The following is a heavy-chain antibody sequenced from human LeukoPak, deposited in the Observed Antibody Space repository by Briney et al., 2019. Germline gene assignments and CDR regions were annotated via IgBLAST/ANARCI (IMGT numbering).Heavy chain of an antibody. J-gene: IGHJ4*02. CDR2: ISWNSGSI. D-gene: IGHD5-12*01. CDR3: AKDRGYSGYEAFDY. V-gene: IGHV3-9*01. Sequence: GGSLRLSCAASGLTFDDYAMHWVRQAPGKGLEWVSGISWNSGSIGYADSVEGRFTISRDNAKNSLYLQMNSLRAEDTALYYCAKDRGYSGYEAFDYWGQGTLVTVSS. CDR1: GLTFDDYA.